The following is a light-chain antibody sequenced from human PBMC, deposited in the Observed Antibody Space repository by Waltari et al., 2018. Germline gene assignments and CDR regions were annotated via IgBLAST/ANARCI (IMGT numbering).Light chain of an antibody. Sequence: DIVLTQSPGTLSLSSGERATLSCRASQIVSSSYLAWYQQKPGQAPRLLIYGASSRATGIPDRFSGSGSGTDFTLTISRLEPEDFAVYYCQQYGSSPGTFGQGTKVEIK. CDR1: QIVSSSY. CDR3: QQYGSSPGT. J-gene: IGKJ1*01. CDR2: GAS. V-gene: IGKV3-20*01.